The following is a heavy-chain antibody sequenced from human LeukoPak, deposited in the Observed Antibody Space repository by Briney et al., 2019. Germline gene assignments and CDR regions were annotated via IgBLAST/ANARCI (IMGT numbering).Heavy chain of an antibody. CDR3: ARDIRLSNTYYYMDV. D-gene: IGHD5/OR15-5a*01. CDR1: GFSFSIYG. V-gene: IGHV3-48*04. Sequence: GGSLILSCAPSGFSFSIYGINWVRQAPGKGLEWISYINPSSSILDYADTVKDRLTISRDNAMNSLVLQMNSLRAEDTGVYYCARDIRLSNTYYYMDVWGKGTTVTVSS. J-gene: IGHJ6*03. CDR2: INPSSSIL.